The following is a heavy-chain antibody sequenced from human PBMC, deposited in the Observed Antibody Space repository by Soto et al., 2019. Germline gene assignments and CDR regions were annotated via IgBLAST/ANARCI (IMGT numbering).Heavy chain of an antibody. CDR1: GYTFTSYD. CDR2: MNPNSGNT. V-gene: IGHV1-8*01. CDR3: ARGIKYGAYSRWFDP. D-gene: IGHD4-17*01. J-gene: IGHJ5*02. Sequence: QVQLVQSGAEVKKPGASVKVSCKASGYTFTSYDINWVRQATGQGLECLGWMNPNSGNTGYVQKFQGRVTMTRDTSISTAYMELSSLRSEDSAVYFCARGIKYGAYSRWFDPWGQGTLVTVSS.